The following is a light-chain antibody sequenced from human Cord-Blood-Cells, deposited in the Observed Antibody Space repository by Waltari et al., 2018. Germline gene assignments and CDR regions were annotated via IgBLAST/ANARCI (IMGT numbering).Light chain of an antibody. Sequence: QSALTQPASVSGSPGQSITISCTGTRSDVVSYNLVSWYQQHPGKAPKPMIYEGSKRPSGVSNRFSGAKSGNTASLTISGLQAEDEADYYCCSYAGSSTVVFGGGTKLTVL. V-gene: IGLV2-23*01. CDR1: RSDVVSYNL. CDR2: EGS. J-gene: IGLJ2*01. CDR3: CSYAGSSTVV.